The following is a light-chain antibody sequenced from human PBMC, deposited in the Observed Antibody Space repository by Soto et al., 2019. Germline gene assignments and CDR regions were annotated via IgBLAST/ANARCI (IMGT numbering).Light chain of an antibody. J-gene: IGLJ1*01. CDR1: SSDGGGYNY. V-gene: IGLV2-14*01. CDR3: SSYTSSSTLAYV. Sequence: QSALTQPASVSGSPGQSITISCTGTSSDGGGYNYVSWYQQHPGKAPKLMIYDVSNRPSGVSNRFSGSKSGNTASLTISGLQAEDEADYYCSSYTSSSTLAYVFGTGTRSPS. CDR2: DVS.